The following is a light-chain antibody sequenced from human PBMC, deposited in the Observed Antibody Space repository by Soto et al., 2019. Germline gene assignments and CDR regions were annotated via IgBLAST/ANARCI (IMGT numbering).Light chain of an antibody. CDR2: NND. Sequence: QSVLTQPPSASGTPGQRVTISCSGSSSNIGANPINWYQQLPGTAPKLLIYNNDQRPSGVPVRFSASKSCTSASLAISGLQSEDEADYYCEAWDDSLYGAVLGGGTKLTVL. J-gene: IGLJ2*01. CDR1: SSNIGANP. V-gene: IGLV1-44*01. CDR3: EAWDDSLYGAV.